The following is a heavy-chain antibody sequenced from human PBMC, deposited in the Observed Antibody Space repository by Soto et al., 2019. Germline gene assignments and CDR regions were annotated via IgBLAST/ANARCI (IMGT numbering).Heavy chain of an antibody. CDR1: GFTFSSYA. V-gene: IGHV3-23*01. D-gene: IGHD2-15*01. Sequence: PGGSLRLSCAASGFTFSSYAMSWVRQAPGKGLEWVSAISGSGGSTYYADSVKGRFTISRDNSKNTLYLQMNSLRAEDTAVYYCAKTSVLHYYYGMDVWGQGTTVTVSS. J-gene: IGHJ6*02. CDR3: AKTSVLHYYYGMDV. CDR2: ISGSGGST.